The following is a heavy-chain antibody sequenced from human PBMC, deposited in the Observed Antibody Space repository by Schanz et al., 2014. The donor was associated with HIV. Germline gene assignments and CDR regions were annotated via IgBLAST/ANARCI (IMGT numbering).Heavy chain of an antibody. Sequence: QVQLKQWGAGLLKPSETLSLTCAVYGGSFSGYYWTWIRQVPGKGLEWIGDSTGNGDTNYNPSLKSGVPVSGAPSNHRFFLKRTSVAAADTAFDYCARGRFVVGPGLDFDFWGHGTLVSVSS. CDR2: STGNGDT. V-gene: IGHV4-34*01. CDR1: GGSFSGYY. D-gene: IGHD3-9*01. CDR3: ARGRFVVGPGLDFDF. J-gene: IGHJ4*01.